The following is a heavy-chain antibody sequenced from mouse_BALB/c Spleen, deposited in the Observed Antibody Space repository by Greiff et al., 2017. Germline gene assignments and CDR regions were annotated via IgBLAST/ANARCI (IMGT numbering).Heavy chain of an antibody. J-gene: IGHJ3*01. CDR1: GFTFSSYA. CDR2: ISSGGSYT. V-gene: IGHV5-9-4*01. D-gene: IGHD1-1*01. CDR3: AREYYGSSYPFAY. Sequence: EVQLVESGGGLVKPGGSLKLSCAASGFTFSSYAMSWVRQSPEKRLEWVAEISSGGSYTYYPDTVTGRFTISRDNAKNTLYLEMSSLRSEDTAMYYCAREYYGSSYPFAYWGQGTLVTVSA.